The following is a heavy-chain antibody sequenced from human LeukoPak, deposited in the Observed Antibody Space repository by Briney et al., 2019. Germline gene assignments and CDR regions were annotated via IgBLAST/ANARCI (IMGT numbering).Heavy chain of an antibody. J-gene: IGHJ4*02. D-gene: IGHD2-2*01. CDR2: IYYSGST. Sequence: SETLSLTCSVSGGSIRSGGYYWGWSRQHPGKGLGWIGYIYYSGSTYYNPSLKSRVTISVDTSKNQFSLKLSSVTAADTAVYYCARRRGYQPYGDWGQGTLVTVSS. V-gene: IGHV4-31*03. CDR3: ARRRGYQPYGD. CDR1: GGSIRSGGYY.